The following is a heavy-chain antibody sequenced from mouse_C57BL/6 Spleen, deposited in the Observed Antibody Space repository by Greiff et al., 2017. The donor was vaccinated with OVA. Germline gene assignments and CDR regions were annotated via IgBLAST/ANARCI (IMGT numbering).Heavy chain of an antibody. CDR2: IRLKSDNYAT. CDR3: TEIDDGYYGAMDY. Sequence: EVQLQESGGGLVQPGGSMKLSCVASGFTFSNYWMNWVRQSPEKGLEWVAQIRLKSDNYATHYVESVIGRFTISRDDSKSSDYLQMNKLRAEDTGITYCTEIDDGYYGAMDYWGQGTSVTVAA. CDR1: GFTFSNYW. V-gene: IGHV6-3*01. D-gene: IGHD2-3*01. J-gene: IGHJ4*01.